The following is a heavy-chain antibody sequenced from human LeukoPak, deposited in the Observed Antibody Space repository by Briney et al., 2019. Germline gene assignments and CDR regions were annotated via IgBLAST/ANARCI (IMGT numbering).Heavy chain of an antibody. V-gene: IGHV3-7*01. CDR3: ARPRIYGDYPPGLFYY. J-gene: IGHJ4*02. CDR1: GFTFSSYW. Sequence: GGSLRLSCAASGFTFSSYWMTWIRQAPGKGLEWVANIKQDGSEKYYVDSVKGRFTISRDNAKNSLYLQMNSLRAEDTAVYYCARPRIYGDYPPGLFYYWGQGTLVTVSS. CDR2: IKQDGSEK. D-gene: IGHD4-17*01.